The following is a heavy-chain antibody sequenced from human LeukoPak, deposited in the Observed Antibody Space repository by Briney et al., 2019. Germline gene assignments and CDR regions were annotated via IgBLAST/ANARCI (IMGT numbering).Heavy chain of an antibody. CDR3: GRGGNGIDI. V-gene: IGHV3-74*01. Sequence: GGSLTLSCSASGFTFSNYLMHWVRQAPGKGLVWVSRINSDESNTNSYADSVKGRFTISRDNAKNTLYLQMNSLRAEDTAVYFCGRGGNGIDIWGEGTTVIV. CDR2: INSDESNT. D-gene: IGHD2-8*01. CDR1: GFTFSNYL. J-gene: IGHJ3*02.